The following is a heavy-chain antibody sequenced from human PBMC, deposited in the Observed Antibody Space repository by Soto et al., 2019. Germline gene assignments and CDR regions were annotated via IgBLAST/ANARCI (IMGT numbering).Heavy chain of an antibody. V-gene: IGHV3-23*01. Sequence: GGSLRLSCAASGFTFSSYAMSWVRQAPGKGLEWVSAISGSGGSTYYADSVKGRFTISRDNSKNTLYLQMNSLRAEDTAVYYCAILASQNVYGENFDYWGQGTLVTVSS. CDR1: GFTFSSYA. J-gene: IGHJ4*02. D-gene: IGHD4-17*01. CDR2: ISGSGGST. CDR3: AILASQNVYGENFDY.